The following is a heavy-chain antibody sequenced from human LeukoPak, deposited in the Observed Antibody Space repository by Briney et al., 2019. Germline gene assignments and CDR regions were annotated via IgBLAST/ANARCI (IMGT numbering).Heavy chain of an antibody. V-gene: IGHV4-39*07. Sequence: SETLSLTCTVSGGSISSGAYYWGWIRQPPGKGLEWIGSIYYSGSTYYNPSLKSRVTISVDTSKNQFSLKLSSVTAADTAVYYCAREANIASAIVWFDPWGQGTLVTVSS. J-gene: IGHJ5*02. D-gene: IGHD6-13*01. CDR1: GGSISSGAYY. CDR3: AREANIASAIVWFDP. CDR2: IYYSGST.